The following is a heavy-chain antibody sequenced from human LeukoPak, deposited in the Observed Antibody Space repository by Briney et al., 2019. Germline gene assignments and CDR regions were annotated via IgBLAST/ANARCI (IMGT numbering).Heavy chain of an antibody. D-gene: IGHD6-13*01. CDR1: GFSFRAYW. CDR3: ARVIWRQLAPFDY. CDR2: IKEDGSET. Sequence: GGSLRLSCAASGFSFRAYWMTWVRQAPGTGLEWVAIIKEDGSETYSMDSVKGRFTISRDNAKNSLYLQMNSLRGDDTAVYYCARVIWRQLAPFDYWGQGAPVTVSS. V-gene: IGHV3-7*03. J-gene: IGHJ4*02.